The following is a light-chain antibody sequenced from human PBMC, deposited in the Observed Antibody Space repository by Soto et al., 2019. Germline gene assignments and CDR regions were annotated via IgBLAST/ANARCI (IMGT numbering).Light chain of an antibody. CDR1: QSVTSS. CDR2: NTS. J-gene: IGKJ1*01. Sequence: IVLTQSPATLSFFPGERATLSCRASQSVTSSLAWYQQKPGQAPRVLIYNTSTRATGIPARFSGSGSGTDFTLTISSLAPEDSAVYYCHHRRNWWTSGQGSKVEIX. V-gene: IGKV3-11*01. CDR3: HHRRNWWT.